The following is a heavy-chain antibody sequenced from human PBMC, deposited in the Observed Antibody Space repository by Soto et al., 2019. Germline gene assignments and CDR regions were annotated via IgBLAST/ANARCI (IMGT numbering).Heavy chain of an antibody. J-gene: IGHJ6*03. D-gene: IGHD2-2*01. Sequence: GGSLRLSCAASGFTFSSYSMNWVRQAPGKGLEWVSYISSSSSTIYYADSVKGRFTISRDNAKNSLYLQMNSLRAEDTAVYYCARENYCSSTSCYITREPYMDVWGKGTTVTVSS. CDR2: ISSSSSTI. CDR3: ARENYCSSTSCYITREPYMDV. CDR1: GFTFSSYS. V-gene: IGHV3-48*01.